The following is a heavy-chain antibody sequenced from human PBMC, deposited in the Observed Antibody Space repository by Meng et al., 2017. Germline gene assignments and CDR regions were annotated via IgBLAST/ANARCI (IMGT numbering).Heavy chain of an antibody. Sequence: ASVKVSCKASGYTFTSYDINWVRQATGQGLEWMGWMNPNSGNTGYAQKFQGRVTITRNTSISTAYMELSSLRSEDTAVYYCARKLYYYDSSGYYSQTGFDPWGQGTLVTSPQ. J-gene: IGHJ5*02. CDR2: MNPNSGNT. CDR1: GYTFTSYD. CDR3: ARKLYYYDSSGYYSQTGFDP. V-gene: IGHV1-8*03. D-gene: IGHD3-22*01.